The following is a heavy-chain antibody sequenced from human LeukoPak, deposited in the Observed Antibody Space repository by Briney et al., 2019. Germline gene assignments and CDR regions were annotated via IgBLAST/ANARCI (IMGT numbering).Heavy chain of an antibody. V-gene: IGHV3-30-3*01. Sequence: PGGSLRLSCAASGFTFNSYAMSWVRQAPGKGLEWVAVISYDGSDKYYADSVKGRFTISRDNSKNTLHLQMISLRAEDTAVYYCARDQGAWGYGYNFDYWGQGTLVTVSS. J-gene: IGHJ4*02. D-gene: IGHD3-16*01. CDR3: ARDQGAWGYGYNFDY. CDR2: ISYDGSDK. CDR1: GFTFNSYA.